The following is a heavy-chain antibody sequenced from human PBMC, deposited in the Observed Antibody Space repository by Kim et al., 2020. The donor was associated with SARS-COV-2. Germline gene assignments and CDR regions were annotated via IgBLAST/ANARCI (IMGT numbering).Heavy chain of an antibody. V-gene: IGHV3-23*01. J-gene: IGHJ4*02. Sequence: GGSLRLSCVASGFTFSTYPMIWVRQAPGKGLDWVSGLTGSGATTYYADSVRGRFTISRDNSKNTLYLQMNSLRVEDTAVYYCAKGSGAMAGRMVWGQGTLVTVTS. CDR2: LTGSGATT. CDR3: AKGSGAMAGRMV. CDR1: GFTFSTYP. D-gene: IGHD6-19*01.